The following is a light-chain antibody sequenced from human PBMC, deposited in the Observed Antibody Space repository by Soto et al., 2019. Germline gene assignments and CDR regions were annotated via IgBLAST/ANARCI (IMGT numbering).Light chain of an antibody. J-gene: IGLJ1*01. V-gene: IGLV2-14*01. CDR1: SSDVGGYNY. CDR3: SSYTSSSTLHYV. CDR2: DVS. Sequence: QSALTQPASVSGSPGQSITIYCTGTSSDVGGYNYVSWYQQHPGKAPKLMIYDVSNRPSGVSNRFSGSKSGNTASLTISGLQAEDEADYYCSSYTSSSTLHYVFGTGTKLTV.